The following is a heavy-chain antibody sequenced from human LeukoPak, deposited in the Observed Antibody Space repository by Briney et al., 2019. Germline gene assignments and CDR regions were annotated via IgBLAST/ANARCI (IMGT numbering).Heavy chain of an antibody. Sequence: PSETLSLTCAVYGGSFSGHYWSWIRQPPGKGLEWIGYIYYSGSTNYNPSLKSRVTISVDTSKNQFSLKLSSVTAADTAVYYCARGLIAYYYMDVWGKGTTVTVSS. CDR3: ARGLIAYYYMDV. CDR2: IYYSGST. D-gene: IGHD2/OR15-2a*01. CDR1: GGSFSGHY. J-gene: IGHJ6*03. V-gene: IGHV4-59*11.